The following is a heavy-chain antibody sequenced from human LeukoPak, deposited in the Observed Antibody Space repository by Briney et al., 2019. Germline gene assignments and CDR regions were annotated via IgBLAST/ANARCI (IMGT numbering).Heavy chain of an antibody. D-gene: IGHD3-3*01. CDR2: MNPNSGNT. V-gene: IGHV1-8*01. J-gene: IGHJ4*02. CDR1: GYTFASSYD. CDR3: ARERGRRGTFGVALIGTRRAYYFDF. Sequence: ASVKVSCKTSGYTFASSYDLHWVRQATGQGLEWMGWMNPNSGNTGYAQKFQGRLTIARNTSTSTAYMELRSLRSEDTAVYCCARERGRRGTFGVALIGTRRAYYFDFWGQGTPVTVSS.